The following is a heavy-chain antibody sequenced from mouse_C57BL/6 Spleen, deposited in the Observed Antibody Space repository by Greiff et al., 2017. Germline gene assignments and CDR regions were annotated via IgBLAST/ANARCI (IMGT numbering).Heavy chain of an antibody. CDR3: VIELDDYDRYFDV. J-gene: IGHJ1*03. Sequence: GGGLVQPKGSLTLSCAASGFTFNPYAMHWVRQAPGKGLEWVARLRSTSSNYATYYADSVKDRFTISRDDSQSMLYLQMNNLKTEDTAMYYCVIELDDYDRYFDVWGTGTSGTVSS. V-gene: IGHV10-3*01. CDR1: GFTFNPYA. D-gene: IGHD2-4*01. CDR2: LRSTSSNYAT.